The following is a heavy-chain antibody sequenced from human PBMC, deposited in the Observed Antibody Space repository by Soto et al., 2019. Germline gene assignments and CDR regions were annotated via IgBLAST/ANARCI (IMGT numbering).Heavy chain of an antibody. CDR2: ISGSGGST. Sequence: RLSCAASGFTFSSYAMSWVRQAPGKGLEWVSAISGSGGSTYYADSVKGRFTISRDNSKNTLYLQMNSLRAEDTAVYYCAKDQRSGWSPWAFDIWGQGTMVTVSS. D-gene: IGHD6-19*01. J-gene: IGHJ3*02. CDR3: AKDQRSGWSPWAFDI. V-gene: IGHV3-23*01. CDR1: GFTFSSYA.